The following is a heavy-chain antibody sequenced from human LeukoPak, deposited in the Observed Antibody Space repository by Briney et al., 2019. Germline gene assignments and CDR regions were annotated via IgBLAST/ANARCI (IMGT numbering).Heavy chain of an antibody. Sequence: GGSLRLSCAASGFTFSSYAMSWVRQAPGKGLEWVSAISGSGGSTYYADSVKGRFPISRDNSKSTLYLQMNSLRAEDTAVYYCAKDLGLRYFDWLDAFDIWGQGTMVTVSS. CDR1: GFTFSSYA. CDR3: AKDLGLRYFDWLDAFDI. V-gene: IGHV3-23*01. D-gene: IGHD3-9*01. CDR2: ISGSGGST. J-gene: IGHJ3*02.